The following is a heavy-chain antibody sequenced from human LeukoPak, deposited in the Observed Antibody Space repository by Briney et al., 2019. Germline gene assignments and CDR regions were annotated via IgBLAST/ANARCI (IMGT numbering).Heavy chain of an antibody. D-gene: IGHD3-3*01. J-gene: IGHJ4*02. CDR3: ARVYYDFWSGYYHDY. CDR2: IYYSGST. V-gene: IGHV4-59*12. Sequence: PSETLSLTCTVSGGSISSYYWSWIRQPPGKGLEWIGYIYYSGSTSYNPSLKSRVTISVDTSKNQFSLKLSSVTAADTAVYYCARVYYDFWSGYYHDYWGQGTLVTVSS. CDR1: GGSISSYY.